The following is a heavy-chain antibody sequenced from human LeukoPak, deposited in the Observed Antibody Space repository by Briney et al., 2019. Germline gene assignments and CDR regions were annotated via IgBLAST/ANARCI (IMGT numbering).Heavy chain of an antibody. CDR1: GFTSSGSA. CDR2: FRSKANSYAT. V-gene: IGHV3-73*01. Sequence: GGPRGLSGAASGFTSSGSARHWVGQAPGKGLEWVGRFRSKANSYATAYAASVKGRFTISRDDSKNTAYLQMNSLKTEDTAVYYCTRLYHYYDSSGTTDWGQGTLVTVSS. D-gene: IGHD3-22*01. CDR3: TRLYHYYDSSGTTD. J-gene: IGHJ4*02.